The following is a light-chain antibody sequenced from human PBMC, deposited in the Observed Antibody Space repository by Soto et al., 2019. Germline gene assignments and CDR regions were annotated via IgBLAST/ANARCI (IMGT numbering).Light chain of an antibody. CDR3: QQLDNYPRT. J-gene: IGKJ1*01. V-gene: IGKV1-9*01. CDR2: VAS. CDR1: QGISSY. Sequence: DIQLTQSPSFLSASVGDRVTITFRASQGISSYLAWYQQKPGKAPKLLIYVASTLQSGVPSRFSGSGSGTEFTLTISSLQPEDFATYYCQQLDNYPRTFGQGTKVDIK.